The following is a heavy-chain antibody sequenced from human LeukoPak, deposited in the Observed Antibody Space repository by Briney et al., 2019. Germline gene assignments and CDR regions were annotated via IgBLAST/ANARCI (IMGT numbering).Heavy chain of an antibody. CDR3: AKALCGYGLWFCNFDY. CDR1: GFTVSSNY. CDR2: ISGSGGST. V-gene: IGHV3-23*01. J-gene: IGHJ4*02. Sequence: GGSLRLSCAASGFTVSSNYMSWVRQAPGKGLEWVSAISGSGGSTYYADSVKGRFTISRDNSKNTLYLQMNSLRAEDTAVYYCAKALCGYGLWFCNFDYRGQGTLVTVSS. D-gene: IGHD3-10*01.